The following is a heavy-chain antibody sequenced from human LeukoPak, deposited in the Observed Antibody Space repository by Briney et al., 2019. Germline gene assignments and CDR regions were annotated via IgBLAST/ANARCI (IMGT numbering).Heavy chain of an antibody. CDR3: AGGIAAAGAFFDY. Sequence: GGSLRLSCAASGFTFSSYSMNWVRQAPGKGLEWVSSISSSSSYIYYADSVKGRFTISRDNAKNSLYLQMNSLRAEDTAVYYCAGGIAAAGAFFDYWGQGTLVTVSS. D-gene: IGHD6-13*01. V-gene: IGHV3-21*01. CDR2: ISSSSSYI. J-gene: IGHJ4*02. CDR1: GFTFSSYS.